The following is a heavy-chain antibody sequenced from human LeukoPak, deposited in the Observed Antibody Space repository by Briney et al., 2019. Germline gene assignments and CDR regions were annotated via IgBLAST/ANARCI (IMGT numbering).Heavy chain of an antibody. Sequence: SETLSLTCTVSGDSISSSTYFWGWIRQPPGKGREWIESIYYSGSTYYNPSGKSQFTIRVDTSKRQFSLKLSSVTAADTAVYYCAGDSSSSQYYFDYWGQGTLVTVSS. D-gene: IGHD6-13*01. V-gene: IGHV4-39*02. CDR3: AGDSSSSQYYFDY. J-gene: IGHJ4*02. CDR2: IYYSGST. CDR1: GDSISSSTYF.